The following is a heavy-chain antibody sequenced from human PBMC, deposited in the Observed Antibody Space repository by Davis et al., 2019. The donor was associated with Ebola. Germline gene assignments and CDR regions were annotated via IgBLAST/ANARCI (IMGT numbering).Heavy chain of an antibody. D-gene: IGHD3-3*01. Sequence: PSETLSLTCTVSGGSVTSYFWSWIRQPPGKGLEWIGYIYYSGSTNYNPSLKSRVTISVDTYNNQLSLKMSSVTAADTAVYYCARSDFWSGYPYYYGLDVWGQGTTVTVSS. CDR1: GGSVTSYF. V-gene: IGHV4-59*02. CDR3: ARSDFWSGYPYYYGLDV. CDR2: IYYSGST. J-gene: IGHJ6*02.